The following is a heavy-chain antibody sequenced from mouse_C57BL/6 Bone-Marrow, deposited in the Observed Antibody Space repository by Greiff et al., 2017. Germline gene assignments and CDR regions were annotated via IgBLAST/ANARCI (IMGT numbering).Heavy chain of an antibody. J-gene: IGHJ1*03. V-gene: IGHV5-6*02. Sequence: EVKLVESGGDLVKPGGSLKLSCAASGFTFSSYGMSWVRQTPDKRLEWVATISSGGSYTYYPDSVKGRFTISRDNAKNTLYLQMSSLKSEDTAMYYCASRWYFDVWGTGTTVTVSS. CDR3: ASRWYFDV. CDR1: GFTFSSYG. CDR2: ISSGGSYT.